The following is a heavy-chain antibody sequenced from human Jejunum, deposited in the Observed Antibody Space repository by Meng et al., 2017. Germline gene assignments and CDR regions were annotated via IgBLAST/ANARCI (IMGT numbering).Heavy chain of an antibody. Sequence: GGSLRLSCAASGFTFSSYWMHWVRQAPGKGLVWVSRINSDESRTTYADSVKGRFTISRDNAKNTLYLQMNSLRAEDTAVYYCARDPDTGSGWYFDLWGHGTLVTVSS. V-gene: IGHV3-74*01. CDR1: GFTFSSYW. J-gene: IGHJ2*01. CDR3: ARDPDTGSGWYFDL. D-gene: IGHD3-10*01. CDR2: INSDESRT.